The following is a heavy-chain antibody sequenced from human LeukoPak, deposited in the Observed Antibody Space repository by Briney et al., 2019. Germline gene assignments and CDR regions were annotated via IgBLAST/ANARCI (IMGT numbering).Heavy chain of an antibody. D-gene: IGHD6-6*01. J-gene: IGHJ4*02. CDR1: GGTFSSYA. CDR3: ARFTLAARGGHFDY. CDR2: IIPIFGTA. V-gene: IGHV1-69*05. Sequence: SVTVSFTASGGTFSSYAISWVRQAPGQGLEWMGGIIPIFGTANYAQKFQGRVTITTDESTSTAYMELSSLRSEDTAVYYCARFTLAARGGHFDYWAQGTLVTVSS.